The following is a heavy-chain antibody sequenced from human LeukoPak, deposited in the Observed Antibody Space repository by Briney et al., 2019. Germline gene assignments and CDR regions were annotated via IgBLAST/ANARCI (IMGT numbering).Heavy chain of an antibody. J-gene: IGHJ5*02. CDR3: AKDPYELAARRREPYNWFDP. CDR1: GYTFTGYH. V-gene: IGHV1-2*02. CDR2: INPNSGGT. Sequence: ASVKVSCKASGYTFTGYHMHWVRQAPGQGLEWMGWINPNSGGTNYAQKFQGRVTMTRDTSFSTGYMELSRLRSDDTAVYYCAKDPYELAARRREPYNWFDPWGQGTLVTVSS. D-gene: IGHD6-6*01.